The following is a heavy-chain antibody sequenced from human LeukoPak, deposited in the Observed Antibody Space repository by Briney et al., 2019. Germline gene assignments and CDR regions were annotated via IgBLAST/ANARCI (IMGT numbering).Heavy chain of an antibody. CDR2: ISSDGSNK. Sequence: QPGRSLRLSCAASGFTFSTHAIHWVRQAPGKGLEWVAVISSDGSNKYYAGSVKGRLTISRDNSKSTLYLQMNSLRVDDTAVYYCARTYGDYATYFDYWGQGTLVTVSS. D-gene: IGHD4-17*01. J-gene: IGHJ4*02. V-gene: IGHV3-30*04. CDR3: ARTYGDYATYFDY. CDR1: GFTFSTHA.